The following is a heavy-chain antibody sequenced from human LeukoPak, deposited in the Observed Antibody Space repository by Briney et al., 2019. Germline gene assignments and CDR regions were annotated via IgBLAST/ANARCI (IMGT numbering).Heavy chain of an antibody. CDR3: ARDFGDSSGWYNDY. V-gene: IGHV3-7*01. CDR1: GFTLSKYW. D-gene: IGHD6-19*01. Sequence: GGSLRLSCAASGFTLSKYWMSWVRQAPGKGLEWLADIKEDGSKEYFVDSEKGRFTISRDNTKNSVYLQMNSLRAEDTAVYYCARDFGDSSGWYNDYWGQGTLVIVSS. CDR2: IKEDGSKE. J-gene: IGHJ4*02.